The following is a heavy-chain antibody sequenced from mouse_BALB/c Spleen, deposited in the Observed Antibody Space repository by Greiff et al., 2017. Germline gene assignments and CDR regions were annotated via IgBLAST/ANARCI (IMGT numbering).Heavy chain of an antibody. Sequence: EVKLVESGGGLVKPGGSLKLSCAASGFTFSDYYMYWVRQTPEKRLEWVATISDGGSYTYYPDSVKGRFTISRDNAKNNLYLQMSSLKSEDTAMYYCARDRDGYYAWFAYWGQGTLVTVSA. V-gene: IGHV5-4*02. D-gene: IGHD2-3*01. J-gene: IGHJ3*01. CDR1: GFTFSDYY. CDR3: ARDRDGYYAWFAY. CDR2: ISDGGSYT.